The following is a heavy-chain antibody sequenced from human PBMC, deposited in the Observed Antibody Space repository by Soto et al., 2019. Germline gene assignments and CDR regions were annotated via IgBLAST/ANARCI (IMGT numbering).Heavy chain of an antibody. V-gene: IGHV5-51*01. CDR3: ARITGRYYDSSGYYLVYGMDV. CDR1: GYSFTSYW. Sequence: GESLKISCKGSGYSFTSYWIGWVRQMPGKGLEWMGIIYPGDSDTRYSPSFQGQVTISADKSISTAYLQWSSLKASDTAMYYCARITGRYYDSSGYYLVYGMDVWXQGTTVTVSS. CDR2: IYPGDSDT. J-gene: IGHJ6*02. D-gene: IGHD3-22*01.